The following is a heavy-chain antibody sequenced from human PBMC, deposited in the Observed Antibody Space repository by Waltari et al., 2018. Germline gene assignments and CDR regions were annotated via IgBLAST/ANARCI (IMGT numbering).Heavy chain of an antibody. V-gene: IGHV4-34*01. CDR1: GGSFSGYY. CDR2: INHRGST. CDR3: ARAKRFLEWYWGWFDP. Sequence: QVQLQQWGAGLLKPSETLSLNCAVYGGSFSGYYWSWIRQPPGTGLEWIGEINHRGSTHYNPSLKSRVTISVDTSKNQFSLKLSSVTAADTAVYYCARAKRFLEWYWGWFDPWGQGTLVTVSS. D-gene: IGHD3-3*01. J-gene: IGHJ5*02.